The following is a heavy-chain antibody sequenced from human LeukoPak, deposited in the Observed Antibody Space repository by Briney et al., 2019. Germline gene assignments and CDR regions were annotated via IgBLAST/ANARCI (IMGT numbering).Heavy chain of an antibody. CDR1: GFTFSSDW. J-gene: IGHJ5*02. CDR2: IRGDGNDA. Sequence: GGSLRLSCAASGFTFSSDWMHWVRQAPGKGLVWVSRIRGDGNDATYADSVKGRFTVSRDNARSMLFLQMNRLTADDTAVYYCSRDRVLGSGSLDAWGQGTLVSVSS. V-gene: IGHV3-74*01. CDR3: SRDRVLGSGSLDA. D-gene: IGHD3-10*01.